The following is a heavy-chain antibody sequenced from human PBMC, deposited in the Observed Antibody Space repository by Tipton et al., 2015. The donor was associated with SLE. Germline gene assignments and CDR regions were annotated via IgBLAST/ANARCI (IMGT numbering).Heavy chain of an antibody. J-gene: IGHJ6*03. CDR3: ARVRGQYSSGPQSYMDV. CDR1: GGSISSSSYY. Sequence: LSLSCTFSGGSISSSSYYWGWIRQPPGKGLEWIGGIYHSGSTYYNPSLKSRVTISVDTSKNQFSLKLSSVTAADTAVYYCARVRGQYSSGPQSYMDVWGKGTTVTVSS. D-gene: IGHD6-19*01. V-gene: IGHV4-39*07. CDR2: IYHSGST.